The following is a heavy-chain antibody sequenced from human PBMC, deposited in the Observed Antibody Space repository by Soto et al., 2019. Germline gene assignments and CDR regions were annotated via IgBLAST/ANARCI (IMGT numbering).Heavy chain of an antibody. CDR3: AKSNYGGNSY. V-gene: IGHV3-66*01. J-gene: IGHJ4*02. CDR2: IKSGGDT. D-gene: IGHD4-17*01. Sequence: PGGSLRLSCAASKFLVSKNYINWVRQAPGKGLEWVALIKSGGDTYCTDSVTGRFTISRDNSKNTLYLQMNGLRAEDTAVYYCAKSNYGGNSYWGQGTLVTVSS. CDR1: KFLVSKNY.